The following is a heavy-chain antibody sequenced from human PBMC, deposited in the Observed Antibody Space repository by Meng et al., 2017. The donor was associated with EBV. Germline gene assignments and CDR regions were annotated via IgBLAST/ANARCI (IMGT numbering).Heavy chain of an antibody. V-gene: IGHV4-39*01. CDR1: GDSTISRSYY. CDR3: ARVSFYDYWSGYSFNWFDP. J-gene: IGHJ5*02. Sequence: QLQLYQSGPGLVKPSETLSLTCTVAGDSTISRSYYWGWIRQSPGKGLEWIGNVYYSGNSYYNPSLKSRVTISVDTSKNQFYLKLISVTAADTAVYFCARVSFYDYWSGYSFNWFDPWGQGTLVTVSS. CDR2: VYYSGNS. D-gene: IGHD3-3*01.